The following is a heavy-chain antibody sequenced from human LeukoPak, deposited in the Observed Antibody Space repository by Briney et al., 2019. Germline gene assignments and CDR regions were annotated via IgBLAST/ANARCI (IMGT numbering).Heavy chain of an antibody. CDR1: GFTFSTYW. CDR3: ARAVTSTEGY. V-gene: IGHV3-7*03. CDR2: LNQDGSEK. J-gene: IGHJ4*02. Sequence: GGSLRLSCAASGFTFSTYWMTWVREAPGKGLEWVASLNQDGSEKYYVDSVKGRFTISRDNAQKSLYLEMKSLSAKDTAVYYCARAVTSTEGYWGQGTLVTVSS.